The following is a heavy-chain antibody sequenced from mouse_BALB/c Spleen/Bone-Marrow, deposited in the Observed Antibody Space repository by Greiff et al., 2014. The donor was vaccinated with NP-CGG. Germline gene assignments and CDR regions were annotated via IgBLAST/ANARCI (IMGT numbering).Heavy chain of an antibody. J-gene: IGHJ4*01. D-gene: IGHD1-1*01. CDR2: INPYNDGT. Sequence: EVQLQQSGPELVKPGASVKMSCKASGYTFTSYVMHWVKQKPGQGLEWIGYINPYNDGTKYSEKFKGKATLTSDKSSSTAHMELSSLTSEDSAVYYCARGSTWAMDYWGQGTSVTVSS. CDR1: GYTFTSYV. CDR3: ARGSTWAMDY. V-gene: IGHV1-14*01.